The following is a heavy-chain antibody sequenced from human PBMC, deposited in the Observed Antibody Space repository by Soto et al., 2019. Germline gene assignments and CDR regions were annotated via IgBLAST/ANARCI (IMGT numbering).Heavy chain of an antibody. CDR2: ISHSGST. Sequence: SETLSLTCAIYGGSFSDDYWSWIRQPPGKGREWIGKISHSGSTNYNPSLKSRVTIAADTSKNQFSLRLNSVTAADTAAYYCARERGVLVPAAVRVWDDYQYFGMDVWGQGTTVTVSS. D-gene: IGHD2-2*02. CDR3: ARERGVLVPAAVRVWDDYQYFGMDV. V-gene: IGHV4-34*01. CDR1: GGSFSDDY. J-gene: IGHJ6*02.